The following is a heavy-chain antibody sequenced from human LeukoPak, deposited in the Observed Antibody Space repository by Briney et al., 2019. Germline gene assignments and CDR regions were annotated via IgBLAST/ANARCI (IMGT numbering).Heavy chain of an antibody. CDR1: GFTFGDYA. Sequence: SGGSLRLSCAASGFTFGDYAMHWVRQAPGKGLQWVSGISWSGGGIGYADSVKGRFTISRDNAKNSLYLQMNSLRAEDTAVYYCARDLGTYSYGFMDSWGQGTLVTVSS. J-gene: IGHJ4*02. CDR3: ARDLGTYSYGFMDS. CDR2: ISWSGGGI. V-gene: IGHV3-9*01. D-gene: IGHD5-18*01.